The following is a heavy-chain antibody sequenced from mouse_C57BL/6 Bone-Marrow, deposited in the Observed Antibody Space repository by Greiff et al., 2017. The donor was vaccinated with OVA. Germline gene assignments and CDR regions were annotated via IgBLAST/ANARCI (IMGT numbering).Heavy chain of an antibody. J-gene: IGHJ3*01. CDR2: IWSGGST. CDR1: GFSLTSYG. Sequence: QVQLQQSGPGLVQPSQSLSITCTVSGFSLTSYGVHWVRQSPGKGLEWLGVIWSGGSTDYNAAFISRLSISKDNSKSQVFFKMNSLQADDTAIYYCARNDYSISWFAYWGQGTLVTVSA. D-gene: IGHD2-5*01. V-gene: IGHV2-2*01. CDR3: ARNDYSISWFAY.